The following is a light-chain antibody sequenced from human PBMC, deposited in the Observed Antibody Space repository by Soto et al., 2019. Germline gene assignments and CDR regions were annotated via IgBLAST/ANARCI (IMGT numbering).Light chain of an antibody. CDR3: QQYGSSHT. CDR2: GAS. V-gene: IGKV3-20*01. Sequence: EFVLTQSAGTLSLSPGERATLSCRASQTVRNNYLAWYQQKPGQAPRLLIYGASTRATGIPDRFSGSVSGSDFILTINRLEPEDFAVYYCQQYGSSHTFGQGTRLEIK. J-gene: IGKJ5*01. CDR1: QTVRNNY.